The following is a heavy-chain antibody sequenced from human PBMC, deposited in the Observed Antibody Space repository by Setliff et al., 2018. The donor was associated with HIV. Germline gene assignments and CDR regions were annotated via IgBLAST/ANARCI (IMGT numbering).Heavy chain of an antibody. CDR2: IKEDGSEK. CDR3: ASPSGSHSGWFDP. D-gene: IGHD1-26*01. Sequence: GSLRLSCAASGFTFSSYWMSWVRQAPGKGLEWVANIKEDGSEKYYVDSVKGRFTISRDNAKNSLYLQMNSLRAEDTAVYYCASPSGSHSGWFDPWGQGTLVTVSS. V-gene: IGHV3-7*01. CDR1: GFTFSSYW. J-gene: IGHJ5*02.